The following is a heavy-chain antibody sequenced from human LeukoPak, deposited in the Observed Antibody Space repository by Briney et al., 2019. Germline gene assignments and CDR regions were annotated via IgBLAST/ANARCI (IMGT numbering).Heavy chain of an antibody. Sequence: PGGSLRLSCAASGFTFSSYGMHWVRQAPGKGLEWVAVIWYDGSNKYYADSVKGRFTISRDNSKNTLYLQMNSLRAEDTAVYYCERAGPSSGYGRLDYWGQGTLVTVSS. CDR2: IWYDGSNK. D-gene: IGHD6-13*01. CDR3: ERAGPSSGYGRLDY. CDR1: GFTFSSYG. V-gene: IGHV3-33*08. J-gene: IGHJ4*02.